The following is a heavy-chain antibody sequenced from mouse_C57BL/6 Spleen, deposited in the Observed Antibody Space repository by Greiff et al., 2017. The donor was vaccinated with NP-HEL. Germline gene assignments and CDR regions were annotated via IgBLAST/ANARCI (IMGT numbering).Heavy chain of an antibody. J-gene: IGHJ1*03. V-gene: IGHV1-72*01. Sequence: QVQLQQPGAELVKPGASVKLSCKASGYTFTSYWMHWVKQRPGRGLEWIGRIDPNSGGTKYNEKFKSKATLTVDKPSSTAYMQLSSLTSEDSAVYYCARSRGRGYYGSSYDWYFDVWGTGTTVTVSS. CDR1: GYTFTSYW. D-gene: IGHD1-1*01. CDR2: IDPNSGGT. CDR3: ARSRGRGYYGSSYDWYFDV.